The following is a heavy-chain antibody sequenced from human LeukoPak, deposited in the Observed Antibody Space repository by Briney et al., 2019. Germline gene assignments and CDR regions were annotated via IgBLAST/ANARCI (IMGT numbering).Heavy chain of an antibody. Sequence: GGSLRLSCAASGFTFSSYAMSWVRQAPGKGLEWVSAISGSGGSTYYADSVKGRFTISRDNSKNTLYLQMNSLRAEDTAVYYCAKGDTYYDILTGRPYYYYYYYMDVWGKGTTVTISS. CDR3: AKGDTYYDILTGRPYYYYYYYMDV. J-gene: IGHJ6*03. CDR2: ISGSGGST. D-gene: IGHD3-9*01. V-gene: IGHV3-23*01. CDR1: GFTFSSYA.